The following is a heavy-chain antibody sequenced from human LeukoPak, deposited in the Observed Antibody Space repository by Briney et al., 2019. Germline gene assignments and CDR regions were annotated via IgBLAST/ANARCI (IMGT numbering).Heavy chain of an antibody. CDR1: GFIFDDYA. J-gene: IGHJ4*02. Sequence: GGSLRLSCAASGFIFDDYAMHWVRQAPGKGLEWVSGITWNSGNIGYVESVKGRFTISRDNAKNSLYLQMNSLRAEDTALYYCARGPYLPYFDYWGQGTLVTVSS. CDR3: ARGPYLPYFDY. D-gene: IGHD2-21*01. V-gene: IGHV3-9*01. CDR2: ITWNSGNI.